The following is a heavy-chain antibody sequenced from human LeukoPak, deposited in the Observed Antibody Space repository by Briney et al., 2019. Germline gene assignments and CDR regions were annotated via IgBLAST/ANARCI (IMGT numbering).Heavy chain of an antibody. D-gene: IGHD3-9*01. J-gene: IGHJ3*02. Sequence: GGSLRLSCAASGFIVSSNYLSWVRQAPGKGLEWVSVIYIGGSTYYADPVKGPFTISRDNSKNMLYLQMNSLRAEDTAVYYCARRAASLRYFDWLTTVKDAFDIWGQGTMVTVSS. CDR1: GFIVSSNY. V-gene: IGHV3-53*01. CDR3: ARRAASLRYFDWLTTVKDAFDI. CDR2: IYIGGST.